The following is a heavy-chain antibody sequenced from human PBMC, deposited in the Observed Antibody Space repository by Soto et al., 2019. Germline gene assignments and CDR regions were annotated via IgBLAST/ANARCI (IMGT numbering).Heavy chain of an antibody. CDR3: ARAPSDKYYYGSGSPNGMDV. J-gene: IGHJ6*02. V-gene: IGHV3-13*01. CDR1: GFTFSSYD. Sequence: GGSLRLSCAASGFTFSSYDMHWVRQATGKGLEWVSAIGTAGDTYYPGSVKGRFTISRENAKNSLYLQMNSLRAEDTAVYYCARAPSDKYYYGSGSPNGMDVWGQGTTVTV. CDR2: IGTAGDT. D-gene: IGHD3-10*01.